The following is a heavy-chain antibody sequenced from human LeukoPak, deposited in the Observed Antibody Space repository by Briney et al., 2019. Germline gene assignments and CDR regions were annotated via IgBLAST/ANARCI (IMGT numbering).Heavy chain of an antibody. CDR1: GGSVSSSSYY. Sequence: SETLSLTCTVSGGSVSSSSYYWGWIRQPPGKGLEWIGSIYYSGSTYYNPSLKSRVTISVDTSKNQFSLKLSSVTAADTAVYYCARTYCSSTSCYRHYYYYYGMDVWGQGTTVTVSS. J-gene: IGHJ6*02. V-gene: IGHV4-39*01. D-gene: IGHD2-2*01. CDR2: IYYSGST. CDR3: ARTYCSSTSCYRHYYYYYGMDV.